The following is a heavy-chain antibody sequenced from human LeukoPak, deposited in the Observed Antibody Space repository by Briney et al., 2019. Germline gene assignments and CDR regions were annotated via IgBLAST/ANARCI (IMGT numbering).Heavy chain of an antibody. CDR1: GFTFSSYS. CDR3: ARKVTTFDY. CDR2: ISSSSSTI. D-gene: IGHD4-17*01. V-gene: IGHV3-48*04. J-gene: IGHJ4*02. Sequence: PGGSLRLSCAASGFTFSSYSMNWVRQAPGKGLEWVSYISSSSSTIYYADSVKGRLTISRDNAKNSLYLQMNSLRAEDTAVYYCARKVTTFDYWGQGTLVTVSS.